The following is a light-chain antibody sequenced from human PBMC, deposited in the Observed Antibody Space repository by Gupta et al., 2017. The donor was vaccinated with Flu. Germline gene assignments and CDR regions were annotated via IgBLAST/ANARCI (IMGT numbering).Light chain of an antibody. CDR1: QRVSSGY. CDR3: QQYGRSLT. Sequence: LSLSPGERATLSCRASQRVSSGYLAWYQQKLGQAPRLLIYDESRRATGIPDRFSGSGSGTDFTLTISRLEPEDFAVYYCQQYGRSLTFGGGTKMEIK. CDR2: DES. V-gene: IGKV3-20*01. J-gene: IGKJ4*01.